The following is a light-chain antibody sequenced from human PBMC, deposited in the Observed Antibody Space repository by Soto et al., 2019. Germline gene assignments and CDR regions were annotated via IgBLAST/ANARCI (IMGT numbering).Light chain of an antibody. V-gene: IGKV1-5*03. CDR3: QQYHTWWT. J-gene: IGKJ1*01. Sequence: DIQMTQSPSTLSASVGDRVTITCRASQSISSWLAWYQQKPGKAPKILIYKASSLESGVPSRFSGSGSGTEFTLAISSLQPDDFAFYYGQQYHTWWTGGQGTKVEI. CDR2: KAS. CDR1: QSISSW.